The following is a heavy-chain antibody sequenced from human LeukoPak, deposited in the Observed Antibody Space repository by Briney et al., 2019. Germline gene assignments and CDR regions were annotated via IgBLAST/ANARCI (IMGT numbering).Heavy chain of an antibody. Sequence: GGSLRLSCAASGFTFSSYAMSWVRQAPGKGLEWVSAISGSGGSTYYADSVKGRFTISRDNSKNTLYQQMNSLRAEDTAVYYCAKAKLLWFGELLSPKYYFDYWGQGTLVTVSS. CDR2: ISGSGGST. V-gene: IGHV3-23*01. D-gene: IGHD3-10*01. CDR1: GFTFSSYA. J-gene: IGHJ4*02. CDR3: AKAKLLWFGELLSPKYYFDY.